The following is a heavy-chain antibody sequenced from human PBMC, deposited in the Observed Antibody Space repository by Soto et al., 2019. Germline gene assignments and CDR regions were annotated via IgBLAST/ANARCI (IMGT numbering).Heavy chain of an antibody. J-gene: IGHJ3*02. D-gene: IGHD6-19*01. Sequence: ASVKVSCKASGYTFTSYDINWVRQATGQGFEWMGWMNPNSGNTGYAQKFQGRVTMTRNTSISTAYMELSSLRSEDTAVYYCGMRRGWCDDAFDIWGQGTMVTV. V-gene: IGHV1-8*01. CDR2: MNPNSGNT. CDR1: GYTFTSYD. CDR3: GMRRGWCDDAFDI.